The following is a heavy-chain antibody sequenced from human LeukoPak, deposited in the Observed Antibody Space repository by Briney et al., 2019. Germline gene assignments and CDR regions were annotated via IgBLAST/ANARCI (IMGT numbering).Heavy chain of an antibody. Sequence: GGSLRLSCAASGFTVSSYYMTWVRQAPGKGLEWVSVIYSGGSSYYADSVKGRFTMSRDNSKNTLYLQMSSLRAEDTAVYYCARGGTGATKRYYFYGMDVWGQGTTVTVSS. D-gene: IGHD1-26*01. CDR3: ARGGTGATKRYYFYGMDV. V-gene: IGHV3-66*01. J-gene: IGHJ6*02. CDR2: IYSGGSS. CDR1: GFTVSSYY.